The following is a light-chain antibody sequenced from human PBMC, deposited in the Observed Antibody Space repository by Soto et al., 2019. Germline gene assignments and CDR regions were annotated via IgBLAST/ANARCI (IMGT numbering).Light chain of an antibody. V-gene: IGKV1-39*01. CDR3: QQTYSTPTWT. CDR1: QSISDY. J-gene: IGKJ1*01. CDR2: AAS. Sequence: DIQMTQSPSSLSASIGDRVTISCRASQSISDYSTWYQQKPGRAPKLLIYAASSLQTGVPSRFSGSGSGTDFTLTISGLQPEDFATYYCQQTYSTPTWTFGQGTKVDIK.